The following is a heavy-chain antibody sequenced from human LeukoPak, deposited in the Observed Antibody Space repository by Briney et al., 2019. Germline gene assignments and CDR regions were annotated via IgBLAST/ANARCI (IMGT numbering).Heavy chain of an antibody. V-gene: IGHV3-23*01. Sequence: GGSLRLSCAASGFTFSNYDMTWVREAPGKGLEWVSSIRGSGDTTFYADSVRGRFTISRDNSKNTLYLQVNSLRAEDAAVYYCVKNQLYNNNGLHWGQGTLVTVSS. CDR3: VKNQLYNNNGLH. J-gene: IGHJ4*02. D-gene: IGHD1-14*01. CDR2: IRGSGDTT. CDR1: GFTFSNYD.